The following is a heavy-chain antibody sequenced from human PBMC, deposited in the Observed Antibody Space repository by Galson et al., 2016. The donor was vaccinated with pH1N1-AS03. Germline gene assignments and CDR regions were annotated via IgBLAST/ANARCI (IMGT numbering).Heavy chain of an antibody. CDR3: VRPSSGSFRY. J-gene: IGHJ4*02. D-gene: IGHD1-26*01. CDR2: IWNDGSLK. V-gene: IGHV3-33*03. CDR1: GFTFRTFG. Sequence: SLRLSCAASGFTFRTFGMHWVRQAPGKGLEWVAVIWNDGSLKKYGDSVKGRFSISRDNAKNSLYLQMSALRPEDTAVYYCVRPSSGSFRYWGPGTQVTVSS.